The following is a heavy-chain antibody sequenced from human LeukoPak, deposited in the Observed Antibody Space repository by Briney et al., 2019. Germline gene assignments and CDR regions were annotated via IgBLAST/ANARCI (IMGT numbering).Heavy chain of an antibody. Sequence: GGSLRLSCAASGFTFSGSVMHRVRQASGKGLEWIGQIGNKADNYATAYAASVKGRFTISRDDSKNTAYLQVNSLKTEDTAVYFCTPLVPGHVAFDYWGQGTLVAVSS. CDR2: IGNKADNYAT. CDR1: GFTFSGSV. D-gene: IGHD2-21*01. V-gene: IGHV3-73*01. J-gene: IGHJ4*02. CDR3: TPLVPGHVAFDY.